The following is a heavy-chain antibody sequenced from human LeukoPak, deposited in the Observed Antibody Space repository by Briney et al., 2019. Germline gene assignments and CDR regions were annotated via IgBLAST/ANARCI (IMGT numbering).Heavy chain of an antibody. CDR1: GGSINNYY. V-gene: IGHV4-59*12. J-gene: IGHJ4*02. CDR3: ARVGMATTY. Sequence: SETLSLTCTVSGGSINNYYWSWIRQPPGKGLEWIGYIYYSGSTNYNPSLKSRVTISVDTSKNHFSLKLSSVTAADTAVYYCARVGMATTYWGQGTLVTVSS. CDR2: IYYSGST. D-gene: IGHD5-24*01.